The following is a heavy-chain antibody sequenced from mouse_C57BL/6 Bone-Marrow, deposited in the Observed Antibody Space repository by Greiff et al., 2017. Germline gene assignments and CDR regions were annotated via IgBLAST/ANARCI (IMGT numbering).Heavy chain of an antibody. J-gene: IGHJ3*01. V-gene: IGHV1-61*01. CDR2: IYPSDSET. CDR1: GYTFTSYW. D-gene: IGHD3-1*01. Sequence: QVQLQQPGAELVRPGSSVKLSCKASGYTFTSYWMAWVKQRPGQGLEWIGNIYPSDSETHYNQKFKDKATLTVDKSSSTAYMQLSSLTSEDSAVYYCARPGYLGRFAYWGQGTLVTVSA. CDR3: ARPGYLGRFAY.